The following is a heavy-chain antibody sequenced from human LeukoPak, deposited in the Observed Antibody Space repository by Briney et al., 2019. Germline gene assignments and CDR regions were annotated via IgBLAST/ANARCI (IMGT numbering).Heavy chain of an antibody. CDR3: GRGFGGNSFDY. CDR2: IYHSGST. CDR1: GVSISSGGSS. Sequence: SVTLSLTCVVSGVSISSGGSSWNWIRQPPGKGLEWIGNIYHSGSTYYNPSLESRVTMSVDSSKNQFSLMLSSVTAADTAVYYCGRGFGGNSFDYWGHGTLVTVSS. V-gene: IGHV4-30-2*01. J-gene: IGHJ4*01. D-gene: IGHD4-23*01.